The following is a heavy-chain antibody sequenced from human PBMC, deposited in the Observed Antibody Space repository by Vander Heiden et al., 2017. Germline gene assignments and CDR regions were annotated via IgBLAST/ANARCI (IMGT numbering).Heavy chain of an antibody. J-gene: IGHJ3*02. V-gene: IGHV3-48*02. D-gene: IGHD2-15*01. CDR3: ASRYCSGGSCYRLDAFDI. CDR2: ISSSGSGV. Sequence: EVQLVESGGGLVQPGGSLRLSCEGSGVSFSGYSMNWVRQAPGKGLEWISYISSSGSGVNDADSVKGRFTISRENAKNSLYLQMNSLRDDDTAVYYCASRYCSGGSCYRLDAFDIWGQGTMVTVSP. CDR1: GVSFSGYS.